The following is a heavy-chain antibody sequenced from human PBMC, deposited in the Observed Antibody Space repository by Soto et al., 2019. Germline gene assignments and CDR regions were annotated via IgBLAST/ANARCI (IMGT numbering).Heavy chain of an antibody. CDR1: GFTFSSYA. CDR2: ISGSGGST. CDR3: AKNRGYSGYDGYYFDY. J-gene: IGHJ4*02. V-gene: IGHV3-23*01. D-gene: IGHD5-12*01. Sequence: GGSLRLSCAASGFTFSSYAMSWVRQAPGKGLEWVSAISGSGGSTYYADSVKGRFTISRDNSKNTLYLQMNSLRAEDTAVYYCAKNRGYSGYDGYYFDYWGQGTLVTVSS.